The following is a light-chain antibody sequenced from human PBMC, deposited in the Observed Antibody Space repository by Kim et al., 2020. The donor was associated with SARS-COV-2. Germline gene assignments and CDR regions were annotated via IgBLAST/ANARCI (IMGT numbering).Light chain of an antibody. CDR2: DVT. V-gene: IGLV2-14*01. CDR1: SSDVGAYNY. Sequence: QSALTQPASVSGSPGQSITISCTGTSSDVGAYNYVSWYQQHLGKAPKVMIYDVTKRPSGVSDRLSGSKSGNTASLTISGLQAEDEADYYCSSYTTSSTWVFGGGTKVTVL. CDR3: SSYTTSSTWV. J-gene: IGLJ3*02.